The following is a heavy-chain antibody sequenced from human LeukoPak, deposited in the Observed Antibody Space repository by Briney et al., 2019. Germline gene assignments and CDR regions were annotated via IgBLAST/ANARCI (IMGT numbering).Heavy chain of an antibody. Sequence: PGGSLRLSCAASGFTFSSYAMTWVRQAPGKGLEWVSAFSGGGGRTYYADSVKGRFTISRDNSKNTLYLQMNSLRAEDTAVYYCARRAGAYSHPYDYWGQGTLVTVSS. CDR1: GFTFSSYA. D-gene: IGHD4/OR15-4a*01. J-gene: IGHJ4*02. CDR2: FSGGGGRT. CDR3: ARRAGAYSHPYDY. V-gene: IGHV3-23*01.